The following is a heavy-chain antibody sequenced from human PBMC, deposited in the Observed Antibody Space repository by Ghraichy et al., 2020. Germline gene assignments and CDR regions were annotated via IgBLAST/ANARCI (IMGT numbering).Heavy chain of an antibody. J-gene: IGHJ4*02. D-gene: IGHD3-3*01. CDR3: ARLWSGYRPPDW. CDR2: VYYTGNT. V-gene: IGHV4-39*01. Sequence: SETLSLTCTVSGGSISSNNYYWGWIRQPPGKGLEWIGSVYYTGNTYYNPSLKSRVTISVDTSKKQVSLKLSSVTASDTAIYYCARLWSGYRPPDWWGQGILLTVSS. CDR1: GGSISSNNYY.